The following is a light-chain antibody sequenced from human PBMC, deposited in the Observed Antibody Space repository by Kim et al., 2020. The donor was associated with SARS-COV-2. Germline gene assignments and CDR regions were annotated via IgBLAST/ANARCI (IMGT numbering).Light chain of an antibody. Sequence: APGETARITCGGNSIGSKTVHWYQQKPGQAPVLVIYFDDDRPSGIPERFSGSTSGNTATLTISRVEAGDEADYYCQVWDTSSDHMIFGGGTKLTVL. CDR3: QVWDTSSDHMI. J-gene: IGLJ2*01. V-gene: IGLV3-21*04. CDR1: SIGSKT. CDR2: FDD.